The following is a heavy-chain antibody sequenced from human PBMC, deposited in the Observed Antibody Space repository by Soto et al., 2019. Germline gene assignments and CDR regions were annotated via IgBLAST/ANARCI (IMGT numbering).Heavy chain of an antibody. CDR2: INHSGVT. J-gene: IGHJ6*02. V-gene: IGHV4-30-2*01. D-gene: IGHD6-19*01. CDR1: GGSISSGGYS. CDR3: ARFSGSYYYAMDV. Sequence: SETLSLTCAVSGGSISSGGYSWSWIRQPPGKGLEWIGEINHSGVTNYKPSLKRRVTISVDTSKNQFSLQLKSVTAADTALYYCARFSGSYYYAMDVWGQGSTVTVSS.